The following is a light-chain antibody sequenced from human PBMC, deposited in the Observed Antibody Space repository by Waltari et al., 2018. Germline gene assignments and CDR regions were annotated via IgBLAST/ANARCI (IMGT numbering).Light chain of an antibody. CDR2: HVN. V-gene: IGLV2-14*03. J-gene: IGLJ3*02. CDR3: SSYTTSNTLWV. CDR1: SSYVGDYNF. Sequence: QSALTQPASVSGSPGQSLTISCTGTSSYVGDYNFVSWYQQHPGKAPQLIICHVNSRPSGVSNRFSGSKSGNTASLTISELQAEDGADYYCSSYTTSNTLWVFGGGTKLTVL.